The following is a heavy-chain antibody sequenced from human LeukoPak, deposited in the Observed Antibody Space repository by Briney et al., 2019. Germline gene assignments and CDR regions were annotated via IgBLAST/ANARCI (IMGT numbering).Heavy chain of an antibody. V-gene: IGHV3-48*01. CDR3: AREVGTPQAFDI. Sequence: GGSLRLSCAASRFTFSNYGVNWVRQAPGKGLEWVSYINSRSSTIYYADSVRGRFTISRDNAKNSLYLQMNSLKAEDTAVYYCAREVGTPQAFDIWGQGTMVTVSS. D-gene: IGHD1-26*01. CDR2: INSRSSTI. J-gene: IGHJ3*02. CDR1: RFTFSNYG.